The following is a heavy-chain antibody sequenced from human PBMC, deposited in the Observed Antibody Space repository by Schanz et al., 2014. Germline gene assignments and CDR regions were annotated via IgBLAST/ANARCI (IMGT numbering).Heavy chain of an antibody. J-gene: IGHJ4*02. CDR3: ARGYGDSPTDF. D-gene: IGHD4-17*01. CDR1: GGTFSSDT. CDR2: INLYGGST. Sequence: QVHLVQSGAEVKKPGSSVKVSCKASGGTFSSDTFSWVRQAPGQGLEWMGIINLYGGSTNYAQKFQGRVTVTRDTSTSTVYMELNSLRSEDTAVYYCARGYGDSPTDFWGQGTLVTVSS. V-gene: IGHV1-46*01.